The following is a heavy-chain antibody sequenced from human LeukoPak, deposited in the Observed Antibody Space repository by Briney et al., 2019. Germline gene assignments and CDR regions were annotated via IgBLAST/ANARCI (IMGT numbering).Heavy chain of an antibody. CDR1: GYTFTSYG. J-gene: IGHJ4*02. CDR3: ARELSGYSLGSHFDY. D-gene: IGHD5-18*01. Sequence: GASVKVSCKASGYTFTSYGISWVRQAPGQGLEWMGWISAYNGNTNYAQKLQGRVTMTTDTSTSTAYMELRSLRSDDTAVYYCARELSGYSLGSHFDYWGQGTLVTVSS. V-gene: IGHV1-18*01. CDR2: ISAYNGNT.